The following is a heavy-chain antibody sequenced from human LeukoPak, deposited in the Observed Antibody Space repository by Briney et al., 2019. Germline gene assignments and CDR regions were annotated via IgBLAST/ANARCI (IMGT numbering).Heavy chain of an antibody. Sequence: PGGSLRLSCAASGFTFDDYAMHWVRQAPGKGLEWVSGISWNSGSIGYADSVKGRFTISRDNAKNSLYLQMNSLRAEDTAVYYCARGSVVVAATQLDYWGQGTLVIVSS. CDR3: ARGSVVVAATQLDY. D-gene: IGHD2-15*01. CDR2: ISWNSGSI. V-gene: IGHV3-9*01. CDR1: GFTFDDYA. J-gene: IGHJ4*02.